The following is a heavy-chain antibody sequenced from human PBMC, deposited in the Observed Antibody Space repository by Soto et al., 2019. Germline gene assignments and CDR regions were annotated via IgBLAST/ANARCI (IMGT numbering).Heavy chain of an antibody. CDR3: AREKAVVGTTFDY. Sequence: EVQLEESGGGSVQPGGSLRLSCAVSGFSLSSYWMHWVRQAPGKGLVWVSRVQSDGSSTDYADSVKGRFTISRDNAKNTLYLQMDSLRVEDTAVYYCAREKAVVGTTFDYWGQGTLVTVSS. CDR2: VQSDGSST. V-gene: IGHV3-74*01. D-gene: IGHD6-19*01. CDR1: GFSLSSYW. J-gene: IGHJ4*02.